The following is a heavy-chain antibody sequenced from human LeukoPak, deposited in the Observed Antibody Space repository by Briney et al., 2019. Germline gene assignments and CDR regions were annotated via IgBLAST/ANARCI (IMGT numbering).Heavy chain of an antibody. Sequence: GASVKVSCKTSGYPFTTWEINWVRQAAGQGLEWMGWVHPNRGNTAYAQKFQGRVTMTRGTSISTAYMELSGLRFDDTAVYFCARGPRNDPWGQGTLVTVSS. CDR1: GYPFTTWE. CDR3: ARGPRNDP. D-gene: IGHD1-14*01. CDR2: VHPNRGNT. V-gene: IGHV1-8*01. J-gene: IGHJ5*02.